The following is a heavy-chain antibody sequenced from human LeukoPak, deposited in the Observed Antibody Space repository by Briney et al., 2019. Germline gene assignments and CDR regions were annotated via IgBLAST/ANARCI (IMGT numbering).Heavy chain of an antibody. Sequence: GGSLRLSCAASGFTFSSYAMSWVRQAPGKGLEWVSSISSSSSYIYYADSVKGRFTISRDNAKNSLYLQMNSLRAEDTAVYYCARGDSSGDDAFDIWGQGTMVTVSS. CDR1: GFTFSSYA. D-gene: IGHD3-22*01. J-gene: IGHJ3*02. CDR3: ARGDSSGDDAFDI. V-gene: IGHV3-21*01. CDR2: ISSSSSYI.